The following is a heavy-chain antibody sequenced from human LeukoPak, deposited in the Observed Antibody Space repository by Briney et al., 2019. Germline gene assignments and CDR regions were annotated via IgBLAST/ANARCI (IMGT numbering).Heavy chain of an antibody. CDR2: IYPGDSDT. CDR3: ARLRGYCSSTSCYLAPYMDV. V-gene: IGHV5-51*01. CDR1: GYSFTSYW. J-gene: IGHJ6*03. Sequence: GESLKISCKGSGYSFTSYWIGWVRQMPGKGLEWMGIIYPGDSDTRYSPSFQGQVTISADKSISTAYLQWSSLKASDTAMYYCARLRGYCSSTSCYLAPYMDVWGKGTTVTDSS. D-gene: IGHD2-2*01.